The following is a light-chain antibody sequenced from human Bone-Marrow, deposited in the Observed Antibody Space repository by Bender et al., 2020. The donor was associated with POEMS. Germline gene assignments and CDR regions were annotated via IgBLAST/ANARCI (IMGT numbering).Light chain of an antibody. CDR2: EDN. CDR3: CSYVGSITVL. Sequence: QSALTQPASVSGSPGQSITISCTGTSSDVGNYNLVSWYQHHPGKAPKLMIYEDNKRPSGVSNRFSGSKSGNTAPLTISGLQAEDEADYYCCSYVGSITVLFGGGTKLTVL. V-gene: IGLV2-23*01. J-gene: IGLJ2*01. CDR1: SSDVGNYNL.